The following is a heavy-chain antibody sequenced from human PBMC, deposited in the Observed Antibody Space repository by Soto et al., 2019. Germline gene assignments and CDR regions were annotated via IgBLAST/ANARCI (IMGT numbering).Heavy chain of an antibody. CDR3: AKGSNDYGDYYYYGMDV. CDR1: GFTFDDYA. D-gene: IGHD4-17*01. V-gene: IGHV3-9*01. J-gene: IGHJ6*02. Sequence: GGSLRLSCAASGFTFDDYAMHWVRQAPGKGLEWVSGISWNSGSIGYADSVKGRFTISRDNAKNSLYLQMNSLRAEDTALYYCAKGSNDYGDYYYYGMDVWGQGTTVTVSS. CDR2: ISWNSGSI.